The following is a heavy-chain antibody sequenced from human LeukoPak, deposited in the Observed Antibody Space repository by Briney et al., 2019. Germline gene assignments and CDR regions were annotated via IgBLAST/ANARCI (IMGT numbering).Heavy chain of an antibody. V-gene: IGHV4-59*01. Sequence: SETLSLTCIVSGGSISSYYWSWIRQPPGKGLEWIGYIYYSGSTNYNPSLKSRVTISVDTSKNQFSLKLSSVTATDTAVYYCARDGVYGRYYFDYWGQGTLVTVSS. D-gene: IGHD3-10*01. J-gene: IGHJ4*02. CDR1: GGSISSYY. CDR2: IYYSGST. CDR3: ARDGVYGRYYFDY.